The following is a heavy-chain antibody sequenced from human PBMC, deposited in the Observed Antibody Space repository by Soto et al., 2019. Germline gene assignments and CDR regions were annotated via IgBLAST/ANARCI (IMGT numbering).Heavy chain of an antibody. V-gene: IGHV4-59*01. CDR1: GASIKTYY. CDR2: IYYNGRT. CDR3: ARGGYRGSDYAFYYYGMDV. Sequence: SETLSLTCTVSGASIKTYYWSWIRQSPGKGLEWIGYIYYNGRTNYNPSLKSRVTLSVDTSKNQFSLKLTSVTTADTAVYYCARGGYRGSDYAFYYYGMDVWGQGTTVTVSS. D-gene: IGHD5-12*01. J-gene: IGHJ6*02.